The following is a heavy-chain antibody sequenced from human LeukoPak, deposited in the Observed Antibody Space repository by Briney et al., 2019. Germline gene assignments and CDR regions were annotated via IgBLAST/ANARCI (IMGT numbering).Heavy chain of an antibody. CDR2: ISGSGGST. Sequence: PGGSLRLFCAASGFTFSSYGMSWVRQAPGKGLEGVSAISGSGGSTYYADSVKGRFTISRDNSKNTLYLQMNSLRAEDTAVYYCATEWQWLVEQFDYWGQGTLVTVSS. D-gene: IGHD6-19*01. V-gene: IGHV3-23*01. J-gene: IGHJ4*02. CDR3: ATEWQWLVEQFDY. CDR1: GFTFSSYG.